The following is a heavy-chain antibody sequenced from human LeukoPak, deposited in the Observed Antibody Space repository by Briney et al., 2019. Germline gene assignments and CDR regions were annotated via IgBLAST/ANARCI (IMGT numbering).Heavy chain of an antibody. Sequence: ASVKVSCKVSGYTLTELSMHWVRQAPGQGLEWMGWINPNSGGTNYAQKFQGRVTMTRDTSISTAYMELSRLRSDDTAVYYCARAVVTATHDYWGQGTLVTVSS. CDR3: ARAVVTATHDY. CDR2: INPNSGGT. CDR1: GYTLTELS. J-gene: IGHJ4*02. D-gene: IGHD2-21*02. V-gene: IGHV1-2*02.